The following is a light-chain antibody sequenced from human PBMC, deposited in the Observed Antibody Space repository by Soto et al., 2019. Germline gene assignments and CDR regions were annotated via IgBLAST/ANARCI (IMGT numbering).Light chain of an antibody. Sequence: QAVVTQPPSASGTPGQRVIISCSGSSSNIGTSYVYWYKQFPGTAPKLLIYKNDQRPSGVPDRFSSSKSGPSASLAISGLRSEDEADYYCQSYDISSGVFGGGTKLTVL. CDR3: QSYDISSGV. CDR1: SSNIGTSY. V-gene: IGLV1-47*01. J-gene: IGLJ2*01. CDR2: KND.